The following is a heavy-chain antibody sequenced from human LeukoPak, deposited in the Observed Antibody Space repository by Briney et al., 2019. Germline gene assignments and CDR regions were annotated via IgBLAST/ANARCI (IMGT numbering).Heavy chain of an antibody. CDR3: AKDSLDY. V-gene: IGHV3-48*03. CDR2: ISSSGGTM. CDR1: GFTFSSNE. Sequence: GGSLRLFCPASGFTFSSNEMNWFRQALGKGLEWVSYISSSGGTMFYADSVKGRFTISRDNANNSVYVQMNSLRAEDTAVYYCAKDSLDYWGQGTLVTVSS. J-gene: IGHJ4*02.